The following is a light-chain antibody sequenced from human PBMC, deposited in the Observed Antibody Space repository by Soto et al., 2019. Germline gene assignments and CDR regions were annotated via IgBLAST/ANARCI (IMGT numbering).Light chain of an antibody. CDR2: KAS. V-gene: IGKV1-5*03. J-gene: IGKJ1*01. CDR1: QSISSW. Sequence: DIQMTQSPSTLSASVGDRVTITCRASQSISSWLAWYQQKPGTAPNLLLYKASTLQSGVPSRFSVSGSGTEFTLTISSLQPDDSATYYCQQYNDNWTFGQGTKVEIK. CDR3: QQYNDNWT.